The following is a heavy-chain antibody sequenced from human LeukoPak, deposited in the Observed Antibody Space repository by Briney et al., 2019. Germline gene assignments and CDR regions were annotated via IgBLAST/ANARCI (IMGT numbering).Heavy chain of an antibody. J-gene: IGHJ5*02. CDR3: ARHRCGWCRWFDP. Sequence: SSETLSLTCAVYGGSFSGYYWSWIRQPPGKGLEWIGEINHSGSTNYNPSLKSRVTISVDTSKNQFSLKLNSVTAADTAVYYCARHRCGWCRWFDPWGQGTLVTVSS. D-gene: IGHD6-19*01. V-gene: IGHV4-34*01. CDR2: INHSGST. CDR1: GGSFSGYY.